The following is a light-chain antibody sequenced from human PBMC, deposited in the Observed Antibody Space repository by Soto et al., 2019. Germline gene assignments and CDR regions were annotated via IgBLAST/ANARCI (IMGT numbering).Light chain of an antibody. CDR2: GAS. Sequence: EIVLSQSPGTLSFSPGERATLSCRASQTISSRYLTWYQQKPGQVPRLLIYGASSRATGIPDRFSGSGSGKALTLTISRLEPEDVAVYYCKHSANSPGTFGEGTKVHIX. J-gene: IGKJ1*01. CDR3: KHSANSPGT. V-gene: IGKV3-20*01. CDR1: QTISSRY.